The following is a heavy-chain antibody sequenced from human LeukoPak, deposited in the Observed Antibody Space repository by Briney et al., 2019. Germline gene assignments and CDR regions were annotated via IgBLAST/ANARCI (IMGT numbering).Heavy chain of an antibody. CDR2: IIPIFGTA. CDR3: ARDADHRDGYNPFDY. D-gene: IGHD5-24*01. J-gene: IGHJ4*02. V-gene: IGHV1-69*13. CDR1: GGTFSSYA. Sequence: GASVKVSRTASGGTFSSYAISWVRQAPGQGLEWMGGIIPIFGTANYAQKFQGRVTITADESTSTAYMELSSLRSEDTAVYYCARDADHRDGYNPFDYWGQGTLVTVSS.